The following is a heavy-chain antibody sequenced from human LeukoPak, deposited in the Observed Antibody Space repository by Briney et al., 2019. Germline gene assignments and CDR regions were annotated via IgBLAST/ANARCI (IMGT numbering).Heavy chain of an antibody. CDR1: GFTFSSYG. V-gene: IGHV3-23*01. CDR3: AREFIAVAGSDY. D-gene: IGHD6-19*01. J-gene: IGHJ4*02. Sequence: GGSLRLSCAASGFTFSSYGMSWVRQAPGKGLEWVSAISGSGGSTYYADSVKGRFTISRDNSKNSLYLQMNSLRAEDTAVYYCAREFIAVAGSDYWGQGTLVTVSS. CDR2: ISGSGGST.